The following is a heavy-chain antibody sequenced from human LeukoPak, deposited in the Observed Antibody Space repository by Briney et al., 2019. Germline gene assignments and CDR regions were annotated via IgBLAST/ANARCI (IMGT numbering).Heavy chain of an antibody. D-gene: IGHD2-2*01. V-gene: IGHV4-39*07. Sequence: PSETLSLTCTVSGGSITSSSYYWGWIRQPPGKGLDWIGSIYYRGRTYYNPSLKSRVTISVDTSKNQLSLKLISVTAADTAVYYCARAGYCSSTTCPDAFDVWGQGTKVTVSS. CDR1: GGSITSSSYY. J-gene: IGHJ3*01. CDR2: IYYRGRT. CDR3: ARAGYCSSTTCPDAFDV.